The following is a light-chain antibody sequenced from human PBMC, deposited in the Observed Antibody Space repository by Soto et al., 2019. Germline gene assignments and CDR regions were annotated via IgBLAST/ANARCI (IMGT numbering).Light chain of an antibody. Sequence: EIVLTQSPGTLSLSPGERATLSCRASQSVSSNYLAWYQQKPGQAPKLLIYGASSGATGIPDRFSGSGSGTDFTLTIGRLEPEDFAVYYCQQYGSSPRTFGQGTKVDSK. CDR3: QQYGSSPRT. V-gene: IGKV3-20*01. CDR1: QSVSSNY. CDR2: GAS. J-gene: IGKJ1*01.